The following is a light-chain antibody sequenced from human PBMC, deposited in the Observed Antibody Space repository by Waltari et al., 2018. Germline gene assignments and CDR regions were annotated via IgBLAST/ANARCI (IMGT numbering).Light chain of an antibody. V-gene: IGLV2-14*03. J-gene: IGLJ2*01. Sequence: QSVLTQPASVSGSPGQSITLSCTGTSSDVGAYNYVSWYQQHPGKVPEPLIYDFSYRPSGVSNRFSGSKSGNTASLTISGLQAEDEADYYCSSHATTSVIFGGGTKLTVL. CDR1: SSDVGAYNY. CDR2: DFS. CDR3: SSHATTSVI.